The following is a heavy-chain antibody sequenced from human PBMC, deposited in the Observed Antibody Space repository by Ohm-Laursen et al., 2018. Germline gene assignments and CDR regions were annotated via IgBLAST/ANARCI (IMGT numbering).Heavy chain of an antibody. CDR2: MNPNSGNT. D-gene: IGHD2-15*01. CDR1: GYTFTSYD. V-gene: IGHV1-8*01. J-gene: IGHJ4*02. Sequence: SVKVSCKASGYTFTSYDINWVRQATGQGLEWMGWMNPNSGNTGYAQKFQGRVTMTRNTSISTAYMELSSLRSEDTAVYYCARSESLVVVDDYWGQGTLVTVSS. CDR3: ARSESLVVVDDY.